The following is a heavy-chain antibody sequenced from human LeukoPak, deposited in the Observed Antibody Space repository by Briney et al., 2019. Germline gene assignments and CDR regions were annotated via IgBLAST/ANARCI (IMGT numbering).Heavy chain of an antibody. CDR2: ISSNGGST. J-gene: IGHJ6*03. CDR1: GFTFSSYA. Sequence: GGSLRLSCAASGFTFSSYAMHWVRQAPGKGLEYVSAISSNGGSTYYANSVKGRFTISRDNSKNTLYLQMGSLRAEDMAVYYCAREGPYYYYMDVWGKGTTVTVSS. V-gene: IGHV3-64*01. CDR3: AREGPYYYYMDV.